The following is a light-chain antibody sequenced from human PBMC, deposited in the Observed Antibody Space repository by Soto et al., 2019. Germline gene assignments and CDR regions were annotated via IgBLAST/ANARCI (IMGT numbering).Light chain of an antibody. CDR1: QSVSSSA. J-gene: IGKJ1*01. Sequence: EIVLTQSPGTLSLSPGERATLSCRASQSVSSSALAWYQQKPGQAPRRLIYGASSSATGIPDRFSGSVSGTDFTLTISRLEPEDFAVYYCQYYGTSPQTFGQGTKVEIK. V-gene: IGKV3-20*01. CDR2: GAS. CDR3: QYYGTSPQT.